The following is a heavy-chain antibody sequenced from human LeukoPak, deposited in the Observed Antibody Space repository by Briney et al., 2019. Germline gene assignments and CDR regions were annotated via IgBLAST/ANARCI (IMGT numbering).Heavy chain of an antibody. J-gene: IGHJ4*02. CDR3: ARGWVETSSWEEYFDY. V-gene: IGHV1-69*06. D-gene: IGHD6-13*01. CDR2: IIPIFGTA. CDR1: GGTFSSYA. Sequence: SVKVSCKASGGTFSSYAISWVRQAPGQGLEWMGGIIPIFGTANYAQKFQGRVTITADKSTSTAYMELSSLRSEDTAVYYCARGWVETSSWEEYFDYWGQGTLVTVSS.